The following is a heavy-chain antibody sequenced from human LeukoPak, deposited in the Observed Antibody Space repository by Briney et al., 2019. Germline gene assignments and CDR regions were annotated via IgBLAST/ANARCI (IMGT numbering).Heavy chain of an antibody. V-gene: IGHV3-30-3*01. J-gene: IGHJ4*02. CDR2: ISYDGSNK. D-gene: IGHD5-18*01. CDR1: GFTFSSYS. CDR3: ARDEGYSYGHPFDY. Sequence: GRSLRLSCAASGFTFSSYSMHWVRQAPGKGLEWVALISYDGSNKYHADSVKGRFTISRDNSKNTLYLQMNNLRTEDTAVYSCARDEGYSYGHPFDYWGQGTLVTVSS.